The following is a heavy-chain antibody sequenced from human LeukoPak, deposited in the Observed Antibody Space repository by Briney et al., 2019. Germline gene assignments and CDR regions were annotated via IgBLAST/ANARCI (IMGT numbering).Heavy chain of an antibody. CDR2: ISKDGSNK. CDR1: GFTFSSYA. Sequence: GGSLRLSCAASGFTFSSYAMHWVRQAPGKGLECVAVISKDGSNKSYADSVRGRFTISRDNAKNSLYLQMNSLRAEDTAVYYCARGRDGSQSPIDDWGQGTLVTVSP. D-gene: IGHD5-24*01. J-gene: IGHJ4*02. CDR3: ARGRDGSQSPIDD. V-gene: IGHV3-30*04.